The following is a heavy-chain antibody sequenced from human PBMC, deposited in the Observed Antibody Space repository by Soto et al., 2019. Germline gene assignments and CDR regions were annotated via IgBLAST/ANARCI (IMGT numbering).Heavy chain of an antibody. D-gene: IGHD3-9*01. Sequence: LVESGGGLVQAGESLRLSCAVSGFSVSNNYMTWVHQAPGKGLEWISVIYSDGTTYHADSVKGRFIASRDNSQNTLYLQMNNLRVEDSAVYFCARDTHSAVRSDWWGQGTLVTVAS. CDR3: ARDTHSAVRSDW. J-gene: IGHJ4*02. V-gene: IGHV3-66*01. CDR2: IYSDGTT. CDR1: GFSVSNNY.